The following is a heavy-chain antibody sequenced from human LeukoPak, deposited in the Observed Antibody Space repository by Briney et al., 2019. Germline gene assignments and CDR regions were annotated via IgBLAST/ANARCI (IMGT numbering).Heavy chain of an antibody. D-gene: IGHD2-2*01. Sequence: SLRLSCAGSLFIFDEYVMHSVREAPGRGVERVSGISWIRASIAYAESVKGPFTISRGNAKTLLLLEMTSLRAADTALYYCVKGHCSSSSCYPNYYYYMDVWGTGTTVTVSS. CDR3: VKGHCSSSSCYPNYYYYMDV. V-gene: IGHV3-9*01. CDR1: LFIFDEYV. J-gene: IGHJ6*03. CDR2: ISWIRASI.